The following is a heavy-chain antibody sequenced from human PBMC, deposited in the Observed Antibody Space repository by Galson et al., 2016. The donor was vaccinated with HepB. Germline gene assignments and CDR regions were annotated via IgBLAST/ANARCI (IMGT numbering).Heavy chain of an antibody. CDR3: ARHYCSSANCYYFDS. Sequence: CAISGDSVSSTSAGWSWVRQSPSRGLEWLGRTFYRSKWYYDYAISVRSRITVNPDTSKNQFSLQLSSVTAADTALYYCARHYCSSANCYYFDSWGQGTLVTVSS. J-gene: IGHJ4*02. V-gene: IGHV6-1*01. CDR1: GDSVSSTSAG. CDR2: TFYRSKWYY. D-gene: IGHD2-2*01.